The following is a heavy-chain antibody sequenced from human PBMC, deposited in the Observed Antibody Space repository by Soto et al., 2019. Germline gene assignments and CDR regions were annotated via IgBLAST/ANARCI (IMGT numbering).Heavy chain of an antibody. J-gene: IGHJ6*02. Sequence: SETLSLTCAVYGGSFSGYYCSWIRQPPGKGLEWIGEINHSGSTNYNPSLKSRVTISVDTSKNQFSLKLSSVTAADTAVYYCARGHSSGWYINYYYYGMDVWGQGTTVTVSS. CDR3: ARGHSSGWYINYYYYGMDV. CDR1: GGSFSGYY. V-gene: IGHV4-34*01. D-gene: IGHD6-19*01. CDR2: INHSGST.